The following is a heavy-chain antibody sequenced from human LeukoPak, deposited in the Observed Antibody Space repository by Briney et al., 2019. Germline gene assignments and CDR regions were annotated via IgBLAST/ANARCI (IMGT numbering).Heavy chain of an antibody. D-gene: IGHD5-18*01. V-gene: IGHV4-39*01. J-gene: IGHJ6*03. CDR3: ARCLGYSYGYGHYYYYMDV. CDR1: GGSISSSSYY. CDR2: IYYSGST. Sequence: SETLSLTCTVSGGSISSSSYYWGWIRQPPGKGLEWIGSIYYSGSTYYNPSLKSRVTISVDTSKNRFSLKLSSVTAADTAVYYCARCLGYSYGYGHYYYYMDVWGKGTTVTVSS.